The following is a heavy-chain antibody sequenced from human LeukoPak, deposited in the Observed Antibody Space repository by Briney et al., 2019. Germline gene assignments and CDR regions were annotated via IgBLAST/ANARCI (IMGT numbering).Heavy chain of an antibody. D-gene: IGHD2-15*01. CDR1: GYTFTSYY. CDR3: ARDPAVAAGWFDP. Sequence: ASVKVSCKTSGYTFTSYYMHWVRQAPGQGLEWMGIINPSGGSTSYAQKFQGRVTMTRDTSTSTVYMELSSLRSEDTAVYYCARDPAVAAGWFDPWGQGTLVTVSS. J-gene: IGHJ5*02. CDR2: INPSGGST. V-gene: IGHV1-46*01.